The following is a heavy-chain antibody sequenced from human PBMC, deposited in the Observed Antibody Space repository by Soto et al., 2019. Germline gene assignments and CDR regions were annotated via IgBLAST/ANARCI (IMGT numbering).Heavy chain of an antibody. CDR2: IYYSGST. CDR3: ARGPGNCSGCNCYTFDI. Sequence: QVQLQESGPGLVKPSQTLSLTCTVSGGSISSGDYYWSWIRQPPGKGLEWIGYIYYSGSTYYNPSLRSRATIPVHTSKNQLSVKLSSVTAADPAVYYCARGPGNCSGCNCYTFDIWGQGTMVTVSS. J-gene: IGHJ3*02. CDR1: GGSISSGDYY. D-gene: IGHD2-15*01. V-gene: IGHV4-30-4*01.